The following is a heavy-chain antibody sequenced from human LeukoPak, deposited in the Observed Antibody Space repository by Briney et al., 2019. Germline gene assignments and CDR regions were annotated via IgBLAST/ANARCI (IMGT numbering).Heavy chain of an antibody. CDR3: ARTWSSSGWYSFDF. Sequence: SETLSLTCSVSGGSISSDYWSWIRQPPGRGLGWIGFIYYSGSTNYNPSLKSRVTISVDTSKNQFSLKLSSVTAADTAVYYCARTWSSSGWYSFDFWGQGTLVTVSS. V-gene: IGHV4-59*08. D-gene: IGHD6-19*01. CDR1: GGSISSDY. CDR2: IYYSGST. J-gene: IGHJ4*02.